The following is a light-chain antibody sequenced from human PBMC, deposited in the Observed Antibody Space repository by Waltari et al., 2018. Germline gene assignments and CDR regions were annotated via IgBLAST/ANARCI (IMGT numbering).Light chain of an antibody. V-gene: IGKV3-20*01. Sequence: DIVLTQSPGPLSLSPGERATLSCRASQSVSSSNLAWFQQKPGQAPRLLIYAASSRATGIPDRFSGSGSGTDFTLTISRLEPEDFAVYYCQEDGSSPSWTFGQGTKVEIK. CDR3: QEDGSSPSWT. J-gene: IGKJ1*01. CDR2: AAS. CDR1: QSVSSSN.